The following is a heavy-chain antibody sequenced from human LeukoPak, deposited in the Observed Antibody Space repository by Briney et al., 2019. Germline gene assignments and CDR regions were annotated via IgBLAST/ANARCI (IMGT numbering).Heavy chain of an antibody. J-gene: IGHJ4*02. CDR2: IYYSGNS. V-gene: IGHV4-30-4*07. D-gene: IGHD6-19*01. CDR1: GGSISSGGYS. CDR3: ARIFLGYSSGWYFDY. Sequence: SETLSLTCAVSGGSISSGGYSWSWIRQPPGKGLEWIGYIYYSGNSNYNPSLKSRVTMSVDTSKNQFSLNLSSVTALDTAVYYCARIFLGYSSGWYFDYWGQGTLVTVSS.